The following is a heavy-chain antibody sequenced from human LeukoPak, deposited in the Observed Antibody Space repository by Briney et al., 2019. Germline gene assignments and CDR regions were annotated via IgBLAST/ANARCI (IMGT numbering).Heavy chain of an antibody. CDR1: GFTFSDYY. J-gene: IGHJ6*03. Sequence: EGSLRLSCAASGFTFSDYYMSWIRQAPGKGLEWVSYISSSGSTIYYADSVKGRFTISRDNAKNSLYLQMNSLRAEDTAVYYCARGVDCSSTSCYVWHDYYYYMDVWGKGTTVTVSS. CDR2: ISSSGSTI. CDR3: ARGVDCSSTSCYVWHDYYYYMDV. V-gene: IGHV3-11*04. D-gene: IGHD2-2*01.